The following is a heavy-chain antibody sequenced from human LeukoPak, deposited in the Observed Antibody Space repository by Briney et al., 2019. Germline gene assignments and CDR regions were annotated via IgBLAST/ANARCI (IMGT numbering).Heavy chain of an antibody. Sequence: ASVKVSCKASGGTFSSYAISWVRQAPGRGLEWMGRIIPILGIANYAQKFQGRVTITADKSTSTAYMELSSLRSEDTAVYYCVGSGYDDWFDPWGQGTLVTVSS. J-gene: IGHJ5*02. CDR3: VGSGYDDWFDP. D-gene: IGHD3-22*01. V-gene: IGHV1-69*04. CDR2: IIPILGIA. CDR1: GGTFSSYA.